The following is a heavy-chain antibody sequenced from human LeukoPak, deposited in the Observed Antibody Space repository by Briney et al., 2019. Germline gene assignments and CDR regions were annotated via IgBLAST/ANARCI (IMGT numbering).Heavy chain of an antibody. CDR1: GGSISSYY. V-gene: IGHV4-59*01. Sequence: SETLSLTCTVSGGSISSYYWSWIRQPPGKGLEWIGSIYYSGSTYYNPSLKSRVTISVDTSKNQFSLKLSSVTAADTAVYYCARRAAGYSYGYGDYNYYYYMDVWGKGTTVTVSS. CDR3: ARRAAGYSYGYGDYNYYYYMDV. CDR2: IYYSGST. J-gene: IGHJ6*03. D-gene: IGHD5-18*01.